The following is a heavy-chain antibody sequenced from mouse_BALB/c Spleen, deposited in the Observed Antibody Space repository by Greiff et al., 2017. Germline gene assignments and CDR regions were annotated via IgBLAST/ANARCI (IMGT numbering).Heavy chain of an antibody. CDR3: AGYGDAMDY. D-gene: IGHD2-2*01. V-gene: IGHV1-87*01. Sequence: QVQLQQSGAELARPGASVKLSCKASGYTFTSYWMQWVKQRPGQGLERIGAIYPGDGDTRYTQKFKGKATLTADKSSSTAYMQLSSLASEDSAVYYCAGYGDAMDYWGQGTSVTVSS. J-gene: IGHJ4*01. CDR2: IYPGDGDT. CDR1: GYTFTSYW.